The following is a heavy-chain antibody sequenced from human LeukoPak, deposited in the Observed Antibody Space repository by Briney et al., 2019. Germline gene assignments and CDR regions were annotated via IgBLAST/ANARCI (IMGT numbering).Heavy chain of an antibody. V-gene: IGHV4-31*03. CDR2: IYYSGST. J-gene: IGHJ6*02. Sequence: SETLSLTCTVSGGSISSGGYYWSWIRQHPGKGLEWIGYIYYSGSTYYNPSLKSRVTISVDTSKNQFSLKLSSVTAADTAVYYCARLDLPYGMDVWGQGTTVTVSS. CDR1: GGSISSGGYY. CDR3: ARLDLPYGMDV.